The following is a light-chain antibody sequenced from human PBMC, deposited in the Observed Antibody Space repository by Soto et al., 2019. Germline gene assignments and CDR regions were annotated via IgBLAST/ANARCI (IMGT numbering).Light chain of an antibody. CDR1: QSISSN. Sequence: DIQMTQSPSSLSASVGDRVTITCRASQSISSNLNWYQQKPGRAPDLLIYAASSLHSGVPSRFSGSASGTDFTLTISSLQPEDSATYYCQHYASFSPAFGQGTKVDIK. J-gene: IGKJ1*01. CDR2: AAS. CDR3: QHYASFSPA. V-gene: IGKV1-39*01.